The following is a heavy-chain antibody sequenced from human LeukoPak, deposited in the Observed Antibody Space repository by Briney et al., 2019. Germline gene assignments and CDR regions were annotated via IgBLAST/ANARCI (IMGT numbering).Heavy chain of an antibody. CDR2: IYYSGST. Sequence: SETLSLTCTVSGGSTSSSSYYWGWIRQPPGKGLEWIGYIYYSGSTNYNPSLKSRLTISIDTSKNQFSLKLRSVTAADTAVYYCAREDAEQMDNSFDIWGQGTMVTVSS. CDR3: AREDAEQMDNSFDI. J-gene: IGHJ3*02. V-gene: IGHV4-39*07. D-gene: IGHD5-24*01. CDR1: GGSTSSSSYY.